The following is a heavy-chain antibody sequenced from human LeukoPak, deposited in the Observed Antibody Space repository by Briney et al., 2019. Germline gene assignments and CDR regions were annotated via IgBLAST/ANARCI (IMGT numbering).Heavy chain of an antibody. CDR2: IKSKTDGGTT. V-gene: IGHV3-15*07. CDR1: GFTFSNAW. D-gene: IGHD6-6*01. Sequence: PGGSLRLSCAASGFTFSNAWMNWVRQAPGKGLEWVGRIKSKTDGGTTDYAAPVKGRFTISRDDSKNTLYLQINSLKTEDTAVYYCTTGIAARVWGPNWGQGTLVTVSS. CDR3: TTGIAARVWGPN. J-gene: IGHJ4*02.